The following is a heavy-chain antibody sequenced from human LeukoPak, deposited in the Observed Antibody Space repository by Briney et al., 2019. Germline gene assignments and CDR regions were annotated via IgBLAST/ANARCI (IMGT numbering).Heavy chain of an antibody. CDR1: GFTFSNYA. CDR2: ISGSGGST. Sequence: GGSLRLSCAASGFTFSNYAMSWVRQAPGKGLEWVSAISGSGGSTYYADSVKGRVTITRDISKDTLYLQMNSLRAEDTAVYYCAKVARVYFDWLLSFDYWGQGTLVTVSS. CDR3: AKVARVYFDWLLSFDY. D-gene: IGHD3-9*01. V-gene: IGHV3-23*01. J-gene: IGHJ4*02.